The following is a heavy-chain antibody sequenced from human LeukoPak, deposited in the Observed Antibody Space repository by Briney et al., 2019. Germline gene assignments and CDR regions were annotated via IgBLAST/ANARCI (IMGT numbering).Heavy chain of an antibody. CDR3: AKDSSGPAF. J-gene: IGHJ4*02. V-gene: IGHV3-53*01. CDR1: GFSVNNNY. D-gene: IGHD6-19*01. CDR2: IYSDGGT. Sequence: GGSLRLSCAAAGFSVNNNYMSWVRQASGKGLEWVSVIYSDGGTFYSNSVKGRFTISRDYSKNTLFLQMNSLRADDTAVYYCAKDSSGPAFWGQGTLVTVSS.